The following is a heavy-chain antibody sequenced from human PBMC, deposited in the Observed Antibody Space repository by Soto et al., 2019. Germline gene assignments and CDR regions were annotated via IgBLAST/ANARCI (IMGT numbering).Heavy chain of an antibody. CDR1: GDSVSSNSAA. D-gene: IGHD6-19*01. CDR2: TYYRSKWYN. V-gene: IGHV6-1*01. CDR3: LRQRASSGNYYGMDV. Sequence: SQTLSLTCAISGDSVSSNSAAWNWIRQSPSGDLEWLGRTYYRSKWYNDYAVSVKSRITINPDTPKNQFSLQLSSVTPEDTAIYYCLRQRASSGNYYGMDVWGPGPTVTVS. J-gene: IGHJ6*02.